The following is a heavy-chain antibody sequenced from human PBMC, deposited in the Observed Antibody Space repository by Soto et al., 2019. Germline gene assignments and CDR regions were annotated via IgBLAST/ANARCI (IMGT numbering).Heavy chain of an antibody. J-gene: IGHJ3*01. Sequence: QGQLVESGGGVVQPGRSLRLSCAASGFSFSTYGMHWVRQAPGKGLEWVAIIWYDGSNKQYADSVKGRFTISRDNSKNMLYLQMNSLRAEDTAVYYCARDRTPVSYMTVADAFDVWGQGTMVTVSS. CDR3: ARDRTPVSYMTVADAFDV. CDR1: GFSFSTYG. CDR2: IWYDGSNK. V-gene: IGHV3-33*01. D-gene: IGHD6-19*01.